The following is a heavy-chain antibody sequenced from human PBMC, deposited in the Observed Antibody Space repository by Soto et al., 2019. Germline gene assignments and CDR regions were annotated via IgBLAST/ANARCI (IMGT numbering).Heavy chain of an antibody. V-gene: IGHV4-59*01. CDR3: SRDAYPGYSSSWQNSYNWFDP. D-gene: IGHD6-13*01. Sequence: SETLSLTCPVSGGSISSYYWSWIRQPPGKGLEWIEYIYYSGSTKYNPSLKSRVTISVDTFTNQFFLKLSSVTAADTAVYYCSRDAYPGYSSSWQNSYNWFDPWGQGTLVTVS. CDR1: GGSISSYY. CDR2: IYYSGST. J-gene: IGHJ5*02.